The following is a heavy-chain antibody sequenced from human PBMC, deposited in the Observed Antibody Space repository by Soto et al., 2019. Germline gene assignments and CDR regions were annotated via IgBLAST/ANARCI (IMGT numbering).Heavy chain of an antibody. V-gene: IGHV1-69*13. CDR2: IIPIFGTA. J-gene: IGHJ4*02. CDR3: ALGYSGSYLSFDY. Sequence: SVKVSCKASGGTFSSYAISWVRQAPGQGLEWMGGIIPIFGTANYAQKFQGRVTITADESTSTAYMELSSLRSEDTAVYYCALGYSGSYLSFDYWGQGTLVTVSS. D-gene: IGHD1-26*01. CDR1: GGTFSSYA.